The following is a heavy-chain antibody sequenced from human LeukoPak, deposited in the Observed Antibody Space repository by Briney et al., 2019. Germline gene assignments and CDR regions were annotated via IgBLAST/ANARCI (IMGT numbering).Heavy chain of an antibody. CDR3: ATTRTRHLTRTPYDY. CDR2: ISAYNGNT. CDR1: GYTFISYA. J-gene: IGHJ4*02. V-gene: IGHV1-18*01. Sequence: ASVKVSCKASGYTFISYAISGVRQAPGQGLEWMGWISAYNGNTNYAQKLQGRVTMSTDTSTSTAYMELRSLRSDDTAVYYCATTRTRHLTRTPYDYWGQGTLITVSS. D-gene: IGHD3/OR15-3a*01.